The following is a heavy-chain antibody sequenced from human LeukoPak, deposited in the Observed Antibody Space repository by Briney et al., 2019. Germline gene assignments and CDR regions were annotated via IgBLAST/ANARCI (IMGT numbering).Heavy chain of an antibody. V-gene: IGHV3-53*04. Sequence: GWSLRLSCPASRFTVSSNYLSRARHAPGKGLLGVSVIYSGGSTYYAPSVKGRFTISKHNSKNQLYLKMTSMKAEVTAAYYCASVGTEVSGMDVRRQATTVTLSS. CDR2: IYSGGST. J-gene: IGHJ6*02. CDR3: ASVGTEVSGMDV. CDR1: RFTVSSNY.